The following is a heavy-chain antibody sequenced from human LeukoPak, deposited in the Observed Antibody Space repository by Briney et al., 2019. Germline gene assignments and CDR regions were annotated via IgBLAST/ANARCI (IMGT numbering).Heavy chain of an antibody. J-gene: IGHJ4*02. CDR3: ASLYYDSSSGDY. CDR1: GDSISSYY. Sequence: SETLSLTCTVSGDSISSYYWSWIRQPAGKGLEWIGRIYISGSTNYNPSLKSRVTMSIATSKNQISLKLTSVTAADTAVYYCASLYYDSSSGDYWGQGTLVTVSA. CDR2: IYISGST. D-gene: IGHD3-22*01. V-gene: IGHV4-4*07.